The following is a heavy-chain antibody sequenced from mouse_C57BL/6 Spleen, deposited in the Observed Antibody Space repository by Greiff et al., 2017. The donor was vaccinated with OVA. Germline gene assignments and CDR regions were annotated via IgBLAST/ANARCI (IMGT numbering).Heavy chain of an antibody. CDR2: INYDGSST. D-gene: IGHD4-1*01. V-gene: IGHV5-16*01. Sequence: EVMLVESEGGLVQPGSSMKLSCTASGFTFSDYYMAWVRQVPEKGLEWVANINYDGSSTYYLDSLKSRFIISRDNAKNILYLQMSSLKSEDTATYYCAREGDWDNFDYWGQGTTLTVSS. J-gene: IGHJ2*01. CDR1: GFTFSDYY. CDR3: AREGDWDNFDY.